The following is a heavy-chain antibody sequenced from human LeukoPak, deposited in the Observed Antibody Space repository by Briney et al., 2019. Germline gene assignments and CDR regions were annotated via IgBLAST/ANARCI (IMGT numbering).Heavy chain of an antibody. CDR3: ARAARGGFDY. CDR1: GGSFSGYY. Sequence: PSETLSLTCAVYGGSFSGYYWSWIRQPPGKGLEWIGYIYYSGSTYYNPSLKSRVTISVDTSKNQFSLKLSSVTAADTAVYYCARAARGGFDYWGQGTLVTVSP. V-gene: IGHV4-30-4*08. CDR2: IYYSGST. J-gene: IGHJ4*02. D-gene: IGHD3-10*01.